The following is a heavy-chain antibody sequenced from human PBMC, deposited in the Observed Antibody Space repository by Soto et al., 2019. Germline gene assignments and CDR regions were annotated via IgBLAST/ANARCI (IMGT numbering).Heavy chain of an antibody. V-gene: IGHV3-21*06. CDR2: ISSTTNYI. CDR1: GFTFTRFS. CDR3: ARESEDLTSNFDY. Sequence: GALRLSCAASGFTFTRFSMNWVRQAPGKGLEWVSSISSTTNYIYYGDSMKGRFTISRDNAKNSLYLEMNSLRAEDTAVYYCARESEDLTSNFDYWGQGTLVTVSS. J-gene: IGHJ4*02.